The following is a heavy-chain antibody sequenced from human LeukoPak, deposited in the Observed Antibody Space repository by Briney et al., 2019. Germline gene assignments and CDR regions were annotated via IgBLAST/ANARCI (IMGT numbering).Heavy chain of an antibody. CDR1: GGSIRSSGYY. D-gene: IGHD4-11*01. CDR3: ARTEPYSTYDV. J-gene: IGHJ4*02. Sequence: SETLSLTCTASGGSIRSSGYYWGWIRQPPGKGLEWIGSIYFSGSAYYNPSLQSRVTISVDLSKNHFSLKLSSVTAADTAVYYCARTEPYSTYDVWGQGTLVTVSS. CDR2: IYFSGSA. V-gene: IGHV4-39*02.